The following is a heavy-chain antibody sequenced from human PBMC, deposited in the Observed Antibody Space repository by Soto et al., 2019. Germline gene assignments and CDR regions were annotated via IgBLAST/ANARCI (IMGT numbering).Heavy chain of an antibody. CDR3: AREVIPLTTDWYFDL. D-gene: IGHD4-17*01. CDR2: LYDSGST. J-gene: IGHJ2*01. V-gene: IGHV4-30-4*01. CDR1: GGSISGGVGGLYY. Sequence: QLQLRESGPGLVKPSETLSLTCTVSGGSISGGVGGLYYWSWIRQPPGKGLEWIGYLYDSGSTYYNPSLRSRVTISVDTSKNQFSLRLSSVPAADTAVYYCAREVIPLTTDWYFDLWGRGALVTVSS.